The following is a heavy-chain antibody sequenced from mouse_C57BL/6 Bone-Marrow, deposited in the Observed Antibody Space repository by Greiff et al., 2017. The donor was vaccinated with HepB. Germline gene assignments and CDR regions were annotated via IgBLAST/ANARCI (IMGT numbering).Heavy chain of an antibody. V-gene: IGHV3-6*01. CDR3: ARGLLTYFDV. Sequence: EVQLVESGPGLVKPSQSLSLTCSVTGYSITSGYYWNWIRQFPGNKLEWMGYISYDGSNNYNPSLKNRISITRDTSKNQFFLKLNSVTTEDTATYYCARGLLTYFDVWGTGTTVTVSS. D-gene: IGHD2-3*01. J-gene: IGHJ1*03. CDR1: GYSITSGYY. CDR2: ISYDGSN.